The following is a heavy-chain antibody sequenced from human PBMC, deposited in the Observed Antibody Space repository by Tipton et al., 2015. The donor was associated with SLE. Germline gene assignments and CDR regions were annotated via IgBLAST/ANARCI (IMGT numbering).Heavy chain of an antibody. J-gene: IGHJ3*02. CDR3: ARDRWEIRI. CDR1: GGSISIHY. V-gene: IGHV4-59*11. CDR2: LYYIGST. D-gene: IGHD1-26*01. Sequence: TLSLTCTVSGGSISIHYLSWIRQPPGKGLEWIGSLYYIGSTTYNPSLKSRVTISVDTSKTTFSLKLSSVTAADTAVYYCARDRWEIRIWGQGKMVTVSS.